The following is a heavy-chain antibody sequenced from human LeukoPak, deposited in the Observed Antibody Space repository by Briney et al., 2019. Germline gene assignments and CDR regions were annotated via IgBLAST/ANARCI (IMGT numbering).Heavy chain of an antibody. Sequence: GRSLRLSCTASGYTFSDNYMSWIRQAPGKGLEWVSYISSSGSIYYAVSVKGRFTISRDNAKNLLYLQINSLGAADTAVYYCARDWRDSSGKFPNDAFDIWGQGTMVTVS. V-gene: IGHV3-11*04. CDR1: GYTFSDNY. J-gene: IGHJ3*02. CDR3: ARDWRDSSGKFPNDAFDI. CDR2: ISSSGSI. D-gene: IGHD3-22*01.